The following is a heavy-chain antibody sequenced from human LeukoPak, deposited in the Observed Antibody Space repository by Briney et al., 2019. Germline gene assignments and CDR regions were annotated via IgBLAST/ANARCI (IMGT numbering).Heavy chain of an antibody. Sequence: SQTLSLTCTVSGGSISSGSYYWSWIRQPAGKGLEWIGRIYTSGSTNYNPSLKSRVTISVDTSKNQFSLKLSSVTAADTAVYYCARAPMAPRGYYYYYRDVWGKGTTVTVSS. CDR3: ARAPMAPRGYYYYYRDV. V-gene: IGHV4-61*02. CDR1: GGSISSGSYY. J-gene: IGHJ6*03. D-gene: IGHD3-10*01. CDR2: IYTSGST.